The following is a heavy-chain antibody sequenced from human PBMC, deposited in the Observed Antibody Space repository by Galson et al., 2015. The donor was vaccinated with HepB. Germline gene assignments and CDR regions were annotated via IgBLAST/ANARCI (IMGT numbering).Heavy chain of an antibody. CDR1: GGTVNSYA. V-gene: IGHV1-69*13. CDR2: IIPMSGSA. Sequence: SVKVSCKAYGGTVNSYAINWVRQAPGQGLEWMGRIIPMSGSANYAQIFQDRVTITADESTTTAYMELSSLTSEDTAIYYCAKESDYYFENWGQGSLVTVSS. CDR3: AKESDYYFEN. J-gene: IGHJ4*02. D-gene: IGHD3-3*01.